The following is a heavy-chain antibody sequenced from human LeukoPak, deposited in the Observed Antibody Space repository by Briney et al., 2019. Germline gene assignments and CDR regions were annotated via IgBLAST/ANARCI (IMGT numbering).Heavy chain of an antibody. CDR2: INTNTGNP. CDR3: ARGYSYGSPSEAYYFDY. V-gene: IGHV7-4-1*02. J-gene: IGHJ4*02. D-gene: IGHD5-18*01. CDR1: GYTFTSNA. Sequence: ASVKVSCKASGYTFTSNAMNWVRQAPGQGLEWMGWINTNTGNPTYAQGFTGRFVFSLDTSVSTAYLQISSLKAEDTAVYSCARGYSYGSPSEAYYFDYWGQGTLVTVSS.